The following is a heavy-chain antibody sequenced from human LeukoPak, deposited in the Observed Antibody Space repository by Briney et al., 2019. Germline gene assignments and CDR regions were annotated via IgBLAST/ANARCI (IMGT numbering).Heavy chain of an antibody. V-gene: IGHV4-61*02. CDR2: IYTSGST. CDR3: ARPASGDHCSSTSCYLWDAFDI. D-gene: IGHD2-2*01. CDR1: GGSISSGSYY. J-gene: IGHJ3*02. Sequence: SETLSLTCTVSGGSISSGSYYWSWIRQPAGKGLEWIGRIYTSGSTNYNPSLKSRVTISVDTSKNQFSLKLSSVTAADTAVYYCARPASGDHCSSTSCYLWDAFDIWGQGTMVTVSS.